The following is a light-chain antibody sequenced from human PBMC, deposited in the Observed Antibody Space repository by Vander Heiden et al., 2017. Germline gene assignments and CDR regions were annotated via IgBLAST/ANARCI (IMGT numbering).Light chain of an antibody. Sequence: AIQLTQSPSSLSASVGDRVTITCRASQGISSALAWYQQKPGKAPKLLVYDASSLEGGVPSSVSCSGSGTDFTLTISSLQPEDFATYYCQQFNSYPLTFGGGTKVEIK. V-gene: IGKV1-13*02. J-gene: IGKJ4*01. CDR2: DAS. CDR1: QGISSA. CDR3: QQFNSYPLT.